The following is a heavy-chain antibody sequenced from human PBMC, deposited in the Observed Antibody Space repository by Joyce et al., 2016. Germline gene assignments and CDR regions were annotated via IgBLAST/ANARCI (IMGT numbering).Heavy chain of an antibody. CDR2: ISVTRYYI. CDR3: ARGGISYYYAMDV. J-gene: IGHJ6*02. V-gene: IGHV3-21*01. D-gene: IGHD3-16*01. CDR1: GSTFSTSS. Sequence: QLVESGGGVVKPGGSLRLSCEASGSTFSTSSMSWFRQAPGKGLEWVAAISVTRYYIFHAETVRGRFTVSRDNAKKTLYLQMNSLRAEDSAVFYCARGGISYYYAMDVWGQGTTVTVSS.